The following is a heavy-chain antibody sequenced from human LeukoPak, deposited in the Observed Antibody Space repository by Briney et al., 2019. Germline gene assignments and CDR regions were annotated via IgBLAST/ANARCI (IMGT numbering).Heavy chain of an antibody. CDR3: ARSRSYYPFDI. CDR1: GFTFSSYW. CDR2: IRNKVNGYTT. J-gene: IGHJ3*02. D-gene: IGHD1-26*01. V-gene: IGHV3-72*01. Sequence: GGSLRLSCAASGFTFSSYWMSWVRQAAGKGLEWIGRIRNKVNGYTTEYAASVKGRFTISRDDSKNSLYLQMNSLKTEDTAVYYCARSRSYYPFDIWGQGTMVTVSS.